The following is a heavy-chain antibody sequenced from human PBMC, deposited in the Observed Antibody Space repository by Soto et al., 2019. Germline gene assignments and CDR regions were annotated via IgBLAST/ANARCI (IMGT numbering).Heavy chain of an antibody. J-gene: IGHJ5*02. V-gene: IGHV2-26*01. CDR1: GLSISDSEMG. D-gene: IGHD6-19*01. CDR3: ARRHLAVAVSPWFDP. CDR2: IDSSGEK. Sequence: QVTLKESGPVLVKPTETLTLRCTVSGLSISDSEMGVSWIRQPPGKALEWLAHIDSSGEKSYMTFLKSRLTISKDTSKSQIVLIMTNMDPADTGTYYCARRHLAVAVSPWFDPWGQGSLVTVSS.